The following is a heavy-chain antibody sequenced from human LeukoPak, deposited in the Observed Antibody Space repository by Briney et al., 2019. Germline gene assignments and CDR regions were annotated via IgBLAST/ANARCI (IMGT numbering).Heavy chain of an antibody. CDR3: ARSRLGYCSSTSCPNWFDP. CDR2: IYYSGST. J-gene: IGHJ5*02. D-gene: IGHD2-2*01. V-gene: IGHV4-59*08. Sequence: SETLSLTCSVSGDSISSYYWSWIRQPPGKGLEWIGYIYYSGSTDYNPSLKSRVTISVDTSKNQFSLKLSSVTAADTAVYYCARSRLGYCSSTSCPNWFDPWGQGTLVTVSS. CDR1: GDSISSYY.